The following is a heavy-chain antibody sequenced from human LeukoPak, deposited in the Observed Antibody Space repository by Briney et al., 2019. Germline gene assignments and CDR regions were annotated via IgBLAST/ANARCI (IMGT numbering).Heavy chain of an antibody. CDR3: AKDRERLRFYYYYGMDV. CDR2: ISGSMTKI. V-gene: IGHV3-48*01. CDR1: GFTFSSYE. J-gene: IGHJ6*02. Sequence: GGSLRLSCAASGFTFSSYEMNWVRQAPGKGLEWVSYISGSMTKIYQTDSLKGRFTISRDNSKNTLYLQMNSLRAEDTAVYYCAKDRERLRFYYYYGMDVWGQGTTVTVSS. D-gene: IGHD5-12*01.